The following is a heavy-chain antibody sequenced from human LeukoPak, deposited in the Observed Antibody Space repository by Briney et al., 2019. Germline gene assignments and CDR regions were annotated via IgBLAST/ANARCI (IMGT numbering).Heavy chain of an antibody. D-gene: IGHD6-13*01. CDR1: GYTFTDCD. CDR2: INPNNGGT. Sequence: ASVKVSCKASGYTFTDCDMHWVRQAPGQGLEWMGWINPNNGGTNYAQKFQGRVTMTRDTSISTAYMELSRLRSDDTAVYYCARERGQQVRFDPWGQGTLVTVSS. V-gene: IGHV1-2*02. CDR3: ARERGQQVRFDP. J-gene: IGHJ5*02.